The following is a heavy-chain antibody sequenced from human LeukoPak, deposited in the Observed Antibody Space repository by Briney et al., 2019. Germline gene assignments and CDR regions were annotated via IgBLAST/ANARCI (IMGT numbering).Heavy chain of an antibody. D-gene: IGHD4-11*01. CDR1: GFTFSDYY. J-gene: IGHJ4*02. Sequence: GGSLRLSCAASGFTFSDYYMSWIRQAPGKGLEWVSYISSSGSTIYYADSVKGRFTISRDNAKNSLYLQMTSLRAEDTAVYYCASAARGNYLHYWGQGTRVTVSS. V-gene: IGHV3-11*01. CDR2: ISSSGSTI. CDR3: ASAARGNYLHY.